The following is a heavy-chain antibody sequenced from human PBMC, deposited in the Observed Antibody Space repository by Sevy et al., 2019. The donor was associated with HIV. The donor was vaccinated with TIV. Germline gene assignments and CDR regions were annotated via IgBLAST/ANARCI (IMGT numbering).Heavy chain of an antibody. CDR2: IWSDGSKK. CDR1: GFTFINYG. V-gene: IGHV3-33*01. CDR3: ARDLGAYCGGDCYFGRFDP. J-gene: IGHJ5*02. Sequence: EGSLRLSCAASGFTFINYGMHWVRQVPGKGLEWVAIIWSDGSKKLHSDSVKGRFTISRDNSKNTLYLQMNSLKPEDTAVYYCARDLGAYCGGDCYFGRFDPWGQGTLVTVSS. D-gene: IGHD2-21*02.